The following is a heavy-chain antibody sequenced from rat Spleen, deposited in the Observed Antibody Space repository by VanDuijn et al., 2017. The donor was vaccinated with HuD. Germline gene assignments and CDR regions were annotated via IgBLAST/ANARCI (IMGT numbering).Heavy chain of an antibody. CDR3: ARHGIGNWGFAY. CDR1: GFTFSDYY. Sequence: EVQLVESGGGLVQPGRSLKLSCAASGFTFSDYYMAWVRQAPTKGLEWVATISYDGSSTYYRDSVKGRFTISRDNAKSTLYLQMDSLRSEDTATYYCARHGIGNWGFAYWGQGTLVTVSS. D-gene: IGHD5-1*01. CDR2: ISYDGSST. V-gene: IGHV5-29*01. J-gene: IGHJ3*01.